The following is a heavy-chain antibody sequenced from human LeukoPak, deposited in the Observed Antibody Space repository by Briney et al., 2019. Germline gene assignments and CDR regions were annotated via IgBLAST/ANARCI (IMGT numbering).Heavy chain of an antibody. CDR2: ISAYNGNT. CDR3: ARDRYSSSCHDY. CDR1: GYTFSDYT. J-gene: IGHJ4*02. V-gene: IGHV1-18*04. D-gene: IGHD6-13*01. Sequence: ASVKVSCKTSGYTFSDYTINWVRQAPGQGLEWMGWISAYNGNTNYAQKLQGRVTMTTDTSTSTAYMELRSLRSDDTAVYYCARDRYSSSCHDYWGQGTLVTVSS.